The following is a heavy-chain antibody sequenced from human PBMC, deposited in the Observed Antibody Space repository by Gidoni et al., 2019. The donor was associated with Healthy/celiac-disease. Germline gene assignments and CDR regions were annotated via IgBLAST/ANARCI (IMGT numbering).Heavy chain of an antibody. CDR2: ISGSGGST. V-gene: IGHV3-23*01. D-gene: IGHD1-26*01. CDR1: GFTFSSYA. Sequence: EVQLLESGGGLEQPGGSLRLSCAASGFTFSSYAMSWVRQAPGTGLEWVSGISGSGGSTYSADSVKGRFTISRDNYKNTLYLQMNSLRAEDTAVYYCAKSVGAIPRDAAFDIWGQGTMVTVSS. J-gene: IGHJ3*02. CDR3: AKSVGAIPRDAAFDI.